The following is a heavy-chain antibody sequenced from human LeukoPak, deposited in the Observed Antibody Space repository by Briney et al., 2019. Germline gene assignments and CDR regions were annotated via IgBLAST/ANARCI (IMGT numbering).Heavy chain of an antibody. CDR2: IKQDGSEK. Sequence: GGSLRLSCAASGFTFSSYWMSWVRQAPGKGLEWVANIKQDGSEKYYVDSVKGRFTISIDNAKNSLYLKMNSLRAEDTAVYYCARNGPGITIFGVVYYYYYYMDVWGKGTTVTVSS. CDR3: ARNGPGITIFGVVYYYYYYMDV. V-gene: IGHV3-7*01. D-gene: IGHD3-3*01. J-gene: IGHJ6*03. CDR1: GFTFSSYW.